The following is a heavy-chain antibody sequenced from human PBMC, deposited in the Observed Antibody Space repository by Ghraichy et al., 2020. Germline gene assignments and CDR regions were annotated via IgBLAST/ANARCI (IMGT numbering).Heavy chain of an antibody. CDR3: AREDSSSTQGDY. V-gene: IGHV3-53*01. CDR1: GFTVSSNY. Sequence: GGSLRLSCAASGFTVSSNYMSWVRQAPGKGLEWVSVIYSGGSTYYADSVKGRFTISRDNSKNTLYLQMNSLRAEDTAVYYCAREDSSSTQGDYWGQGTLVTVSS. D-gene: IGHD6-6*01. J-gene: IGHJ4*02. CDR2: IYSGGST.